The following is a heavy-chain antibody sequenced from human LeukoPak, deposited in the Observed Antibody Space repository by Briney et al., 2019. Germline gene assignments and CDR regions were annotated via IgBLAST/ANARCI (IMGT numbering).Heavy chain of an antibody. CDR2: INPNSGGT. CDR3: ARDEGGYDSVDY. D-gene: IGHD5-12*01. CDR1: GYTFTGYY. Sequence: GASVTVSCKASGYTFTGYYMHWVRQAPGQGLEWMGWINPNSGGTNYAQKFQGRVTMTRDTSISTAYMELSRLRSDDTAVYYCARDEGGYDSVDYWGQGTLVTVSS. V-gene: IGHV1-2*02. J-gene: IGHJ4*02.